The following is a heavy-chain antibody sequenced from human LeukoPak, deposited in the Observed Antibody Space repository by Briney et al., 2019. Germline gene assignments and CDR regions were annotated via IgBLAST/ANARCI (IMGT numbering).Heavy chain of an antibody. CDR3: ARGVEPLAANTLAY. D-gene: IGHD1-14*01. Sequence: VGSLRLSCAASGFTVTTNDMTWVRQAPGKGLEWVSVLYSDGNTKYADSVQGRFTISRDNSKNTLYLEMNSLSPDDTAVYYCARGVEPLAANTLAYWGQGTLVTVSS. CDR1: GFTVTTND. V-gene: IGHV3-53*01. J-gene: IGHJ4*02. CDR2: LYSDGNT.